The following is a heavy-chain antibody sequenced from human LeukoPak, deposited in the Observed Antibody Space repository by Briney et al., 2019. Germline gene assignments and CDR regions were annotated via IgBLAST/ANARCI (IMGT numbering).Heavy chain of an antibody. CDR1: VVFISRVGYD. V-gene: IGHV4-31*03. J-gene: IGHJ4*02. Sequence: SQTLSLTHTVSVVFISRVGYDWSWTRQRPGKGLEWIGYIYYSRSTYYNPSLTSRDTISVDTSKNTISLKLFSVTAADTAVYYCARAYSSRWYCDYWGQGTLVTVPS. D-gene: IGHD6-13*01. CDR3: ARAYSSRWYCDY. CDR2: IYYSRST.